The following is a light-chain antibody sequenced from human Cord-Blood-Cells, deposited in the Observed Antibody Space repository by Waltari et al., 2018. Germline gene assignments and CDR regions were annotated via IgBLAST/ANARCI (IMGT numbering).Light chain of an antibody. V-gene: IGLV3-25*02. Sequence: SYELTQPPSVSVSPGQTARITCSGDAFPKQYAYWYHQKPGQAPVLVIYKDSERPSGIPERFSGSSSGTTVTLTISGVQAEDEADYYCQSADSSGTYVVFGGGTKLTVL. J-gene: IGLJ2*01. CDR2: KDS. CDR3: QSADSSGTYVV. CDR1: AFPKQY.